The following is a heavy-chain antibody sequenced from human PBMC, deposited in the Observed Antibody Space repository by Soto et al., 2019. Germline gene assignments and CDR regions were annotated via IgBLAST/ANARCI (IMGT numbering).Heavy chain of an antibody. CDR2: ISKDGSNK. CDR3: ARDRGDPVRLGRGVMFRDDWYFDF. V-gene: IGHV3-30-3*01. Sequence: QVQLVESGGGVVQPGRSLILSCAGSGFTFSDYAVHWARQAPGKGLEWVAVISKDGSNKYHADSVKGRFIISRDNYKNTVXXQXNSXRSEDAAVYYCARDRGDPVRLGRGVMFRDDWYFDFWGRGTLVTVSS. D-gene: IGHD3-10*01. J-gene: IGHJ2*01. CDR1: GFTFSDYA.